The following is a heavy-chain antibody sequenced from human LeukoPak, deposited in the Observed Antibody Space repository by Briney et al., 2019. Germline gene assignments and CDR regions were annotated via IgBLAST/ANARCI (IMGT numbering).Heavy chain of an antibody. V-gene: IGHV3-23*01. D-gene: IGHD6-19*01. CDR2: ISGSGYYS. CDR1: EFTFDNYA. Sequence: GGSLRLSCAASEFTFDNYAMSWVRQAPGKGLEWVSVISGSGYYSYYADSVKGRFTVSRDNSKTTLYLQMNSLRADDTAVYYCAMVIAVAGGAFDTWGQGTMVTVSS. J-gene: IGHJ3*02. CDR3: AMVIAVAGGAFDT.